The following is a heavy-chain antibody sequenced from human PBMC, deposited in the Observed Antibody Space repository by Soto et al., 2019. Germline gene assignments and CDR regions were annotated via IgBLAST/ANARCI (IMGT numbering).Heavy chain of an antibody. CDR3: AKDLPWLDGFDAFDI. CDR2: ISWNSGSI. Sequence: EVQLVESGGGLVQPGRSLRLSCAASGFTFDDYAMHWVRQAPGKGLEWVSGISWNSGSIGYADSVKGRFTISRDNAKNSLYLQMNSLRAEDTALYYSAKDLPWLDGFDAFDIWGQGTMVTVSS. D-gene: IGHD6-19*01. CDR1: GFTFDDYA. J-gene: IGHJ3*02. V-gene: IGHV3-9*01.